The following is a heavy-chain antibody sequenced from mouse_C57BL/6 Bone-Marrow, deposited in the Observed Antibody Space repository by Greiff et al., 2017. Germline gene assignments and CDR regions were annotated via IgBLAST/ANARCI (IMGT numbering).Heavy chain of an antibody. CDR2: IHPNSGST. CDR1: GYTFTSYW. Sequence: QVQLQQPGAELVKPGASVKLSCKASGYTFTSYWMHWVKQRPGQGLEWIGMIHPNSGSTNYNEKFKSQATLTVDKSSSPAYMQLSSLTSEDSAIYYCASSYYSSYYAMDYWGQGTSVTVSA. D-gene: IGHD2-5*01. V-gene: IGHV1-64*01. J-gene: IGHJ4*01. CDR3: ASSYYSSYYAMDY.